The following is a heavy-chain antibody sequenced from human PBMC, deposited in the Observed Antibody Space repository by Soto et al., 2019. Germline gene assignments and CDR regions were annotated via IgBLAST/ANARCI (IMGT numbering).Heavy chain of an antibody. D-gene: IGHD3-3*01. J-gene: IGHJ4*02. CDR2: ISGSGGST. V-gene: IGHV3-23*01. CDR1: GFTFGSYA. CDR3: AKDRERFVEWFIIWGIFDY. Sequence: QPGGSMRLSCAASGFTFGSYAMSWVRQAPGKGLEWVSAISGSGGSTYYADSVKGRFTISRDNSKNTLYLQMNSLRAEDTAVYYCAKDRERFVEWFIIWGIFDYWGQGTLVTVSS.